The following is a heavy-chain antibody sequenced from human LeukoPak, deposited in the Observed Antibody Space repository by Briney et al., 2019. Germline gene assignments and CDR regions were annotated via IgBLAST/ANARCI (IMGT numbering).Heavy chain of an antibody. V-gene: IGHV3-48*03. Sequence: PGGSLRLPCAASGFTFSSYQMNWVRQAPGKGLEWVSYISSSGRTIYYADSVKGRFTISRDNAKNSLYLQMNSLRAEDTAVYYCARRTMVRGVPFYYYYYMDVWGKGTTVTISS. CDR3: ARRTMVRGVPFYYYYYMDV. J-gene: IGHJ6*03. CDR2: ISSSGRTI. CDR1: GFTFSSYQ. D-gene: IGHD3-10*01.